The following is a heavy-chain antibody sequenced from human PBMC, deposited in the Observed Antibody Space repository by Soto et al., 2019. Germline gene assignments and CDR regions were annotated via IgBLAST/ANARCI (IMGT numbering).Heavy chain of an antibody. J-gene: IGHJ4*02. V-gene: IGHV1-18*01. CDR2: ISADNGDT. CDR3: ARVRSYYYETSGYPFDY. CDR1: GYSFDRYG. Sequence: GASVKVSCKASGYSFDRYGISWVRQAPGQRPEWMGWISADNGDTRFSQKVQGRLTLTTDTSTNTAYMDLRSLTSDDTAVYYCARVRSYYYETSGYPFDYWGQGTQVTVSS. D-gene: IGHD3-22*01.